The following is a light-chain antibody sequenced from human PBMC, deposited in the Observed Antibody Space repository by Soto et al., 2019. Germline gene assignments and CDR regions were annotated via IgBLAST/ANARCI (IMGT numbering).Light chain of an antibody. V-gene: IGLV2-23*01. CDR3: CSYAGSSTYV. CDR2: EGS. Sequence: QSALTQPASVSGAPGQSITISCTGTSSDVGSYNLVSWYQQHPGKAPKLMIYEGSKRASGISNRFSGSKSGNTASLTISGLQAEDESDYYCCSYAGSSTYVFGTGTKLTLL. J-gene: IGLJ1*01. CDR1: SSDVGSYNL.